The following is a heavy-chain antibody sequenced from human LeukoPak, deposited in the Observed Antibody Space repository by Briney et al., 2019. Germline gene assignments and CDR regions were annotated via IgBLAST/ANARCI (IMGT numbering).Heavy chain of an antibody. Sequence: SETLCLTCTVSGGSISSGGYYWSWIRQHPGKGLEWIGYVFYSGSTNYNPSLKSRVTISLDTSKNRFSLNLSSVTAADTAVYYCARRSTSFNYAMDVWGQGTTVTVSS. CDR3: ARRSTSFNYAMDV. J-gene: IGHJ6*02. D-gene: IGHD2/OR15-2a*01. CDR2: VFYSGST. V-gene: IGHV4-61*08. CDR1: GGSISSGGYY.